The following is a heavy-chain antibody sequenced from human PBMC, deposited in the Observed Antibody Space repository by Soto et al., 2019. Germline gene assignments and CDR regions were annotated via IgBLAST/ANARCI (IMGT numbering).Heavy chain of an antibody. Sequence: PGGSLRLSCAASGFIFSSYNMNWVRQAPGKGLEWVSFISSSGSTIYYAASVQGRFTISRDNAKNSLYLQMNSLRAEDTAIYYCASGTYSSGRNYWGQGTLVTVSS. J-gene: IGHJ4*02. CDR1: GFIFSSYN. D-gene: IGHD6-19*01. V-gene: IGHV3-48*01. CDR2: ISSSGSTI. CDR3: ASGTYSSGRNY.